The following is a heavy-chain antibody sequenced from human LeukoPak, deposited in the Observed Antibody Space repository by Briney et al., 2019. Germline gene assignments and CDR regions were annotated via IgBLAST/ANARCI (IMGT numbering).Heavy chain of an antibody. J-gene: IGHJ4*02. CDR2: ISNDGNNK. Sequence: GGSLRLSCAASGFSFRCYAMYWVRQAPGKGLEWVAVISNDGNNKYYADSVKGRFTISRDNSKNTLYLQLNSLRAEDTAVYYCARSPQADYWGQGTLVTVSS. CDR3: ARSPQADY. V-gene: IGHV3-30-3*01. CDR1: GFSFRCYA.